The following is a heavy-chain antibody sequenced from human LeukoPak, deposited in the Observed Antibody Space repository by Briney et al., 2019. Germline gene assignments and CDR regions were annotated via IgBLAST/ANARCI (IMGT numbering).Heavy chain of an antibody. CDR2: IYYSGST. J-gene: IGHJ4*02. CDR3: ARLKVGGVTFDY. D-gene: IGHD3-16*01. V-gene: IGHV4-39*07. CDR1: GGSISSSSYY. Sequence: SETLSLTCTVSGGSISSSSYYWGWIRQPPGKGLEWIGGIYYSGSTYYNPSLKSRVTITVDTSKNQFSLKLSSVTAADTAVYYCARLKVGGVTFDYWGQGTLVTVSS.